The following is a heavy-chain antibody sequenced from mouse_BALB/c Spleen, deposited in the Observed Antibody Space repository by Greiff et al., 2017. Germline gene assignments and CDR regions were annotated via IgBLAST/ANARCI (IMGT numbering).Heavy chain of an antibody. CDR2: ISSGSSTI. CDR3: ARSTIYDGYYGWYFDV. V-gene: IGHV5-17*02. J-gene: IGHJ1*01. Sequence: EVQLVESGGGLVQPGGSRKLSCAASGFTFSSFGMHWVRQAPEKGLEWVAYISSGSSTIYYADTVKGRFTISRDNPKNTLFLQMTSLRSEDTAMYYCARSTIYDGYYGWYFDVWGAGTTVTVSS. D-gene: IGHD2-3*01. CDR1: GFTFSSFG.